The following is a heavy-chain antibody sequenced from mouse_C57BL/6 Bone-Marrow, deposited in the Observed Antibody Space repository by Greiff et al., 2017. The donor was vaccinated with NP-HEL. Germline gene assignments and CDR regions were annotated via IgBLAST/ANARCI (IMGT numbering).Heavy chain of an antibody. CDR1: GYTFPSYW. V-gene: IGHV1-7*01. D-gene: IGHD4-1*02. J-gene: IGHJ4*01. CDR3: ARYRASTGTRAMDY. Sequence: VQRVESGAELAKPGASVKLSCKASGYTFPSYWIHWLNQRPGQGLEWIGYINPSSGYTKYNQKFKDKATLTADKSSSTAYMQLSSLTYEDSAVYYCARYRASTGTRAMDYWGQGTSVTVSS. CDR2: INPSSGYT.